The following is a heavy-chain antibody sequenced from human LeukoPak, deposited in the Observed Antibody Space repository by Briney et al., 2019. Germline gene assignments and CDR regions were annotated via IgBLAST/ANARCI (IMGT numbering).Heavy chain of an antibody. V-gene: IGHV3-21*06. Sequence: ETLSLTCAVYGGSFSGYYWSWIRQPPGKGLEWVSSVSGTSEYIYYADSVRGRFTISRDNAKNTVYLQMNSLRAEDTAVYYCARWYSSGWYSDYWGQGTLVTVSS. CDR1: GGSFSGYY. D-gene: IGHD6-19*01. CDR3: ARWYSSGWYSDY. CDR2: VSGTSEYI. J-gene: IGHJ4*02.